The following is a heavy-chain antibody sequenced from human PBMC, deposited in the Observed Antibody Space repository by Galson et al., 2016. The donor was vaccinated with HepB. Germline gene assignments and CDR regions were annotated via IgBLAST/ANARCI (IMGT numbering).Heavy chain of an antibody. CDR2: XSISGDST. J-gene: IGHJ3*02. CDR1: GFTXXSYX. CDR3: AXGVRWLQSGFAFDI. D-gene: IGHD5-24*01. Sequence: RLSCXVSGFTXXSYXXXWVXXAPXXXLEWVSGXSISGDSTYYADSVKGRFTISRDNSKNTLYLQMNSLRAEDPAVYYCAXGVRWLQSGFAFDIWGQGTXVTVXS. V-gene: IGHV3-23*01.